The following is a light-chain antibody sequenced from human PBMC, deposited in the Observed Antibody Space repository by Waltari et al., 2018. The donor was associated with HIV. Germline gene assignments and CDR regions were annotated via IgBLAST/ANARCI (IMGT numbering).Light chain of an antibody. CDR1: SSDVGSYDY. CDR2: EVS. CDR3: SSYTSTTTVI. Sequence: QSALTQPASVSGAPGQSITISCTGTSSDVGSYDYVSWYQQHPGKAPKLMIFEVSHRPSGVSDRFSGSKSGNTASLTFSGFSDDEADYYCSSYTSTTTVIFGGGTKVTVL. V-gene: IGLV2-14*01. J-gene: IGLJ2*01.